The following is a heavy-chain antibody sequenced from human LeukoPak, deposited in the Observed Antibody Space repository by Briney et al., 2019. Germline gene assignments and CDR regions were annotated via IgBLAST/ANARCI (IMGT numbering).Heavy chain of an antibody. D-gene: IGHD2-21*02. Sequence: GGSLRLSCAASGFTFSSYSMNWVRQAPGKGLEWVSSISSSSSYIYYADSVEGRFTISRDNAKNSLYLQMNSLRAEDTAVYYCARTQKFPLAYCGGDCYSHYYYGMDVWGQGTTVTVSS. CDR1: GFTFSSYS. CDR3: ARTQKFPLAYCGGDCYSHYYYGMDV. J-gene: IGHJ6*02. V-gene: IGHV3-21*01. CDR2: ISSSSSYI.